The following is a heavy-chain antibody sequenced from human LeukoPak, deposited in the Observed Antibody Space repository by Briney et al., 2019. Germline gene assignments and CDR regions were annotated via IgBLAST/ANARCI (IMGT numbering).Heavy chain of an antibody. V-gene: IGHV3-30*02. CDR1: GFSFSSYI. CDR2: IGHDGGHQ. J-gene: IGHJ4*02. Sequence: GGSLRLSCAASGFSFSSYIMHWVRQAPGKGLEWVAAIGHDGGHQDYADSVKGRFTISRDNAKNSLYLQMNSLRAEDTALYYCAKGYCSSTSCRFDYWGQGTLVTVSS. CDR3: AKGYCSSTSCRFDY. D-gene: IGHD2-2*01.